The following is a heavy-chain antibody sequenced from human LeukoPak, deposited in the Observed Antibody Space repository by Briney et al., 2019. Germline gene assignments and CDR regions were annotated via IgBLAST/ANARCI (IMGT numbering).Heavy chain of an antibody. CDR3: ASRFVGYSSSWGGDYYMDV. CDR1: GFTFSSYS. Sequence: PGGSLRLSCAASGFTFSSYSMNWVRQAPGKGLEWVSYISSSSSTIYYADSVKGRFTISRDNAKNSLYLQMNSLRAEDTAVYYCASRFVGYSSSWGGDYYMDVWGKGTTVTVSS. CDR2: ISSSSSTI. J-gene: IGHJ6*03. D-gene: IGHD6-13*01. V-gene: IGHV3-48*01.